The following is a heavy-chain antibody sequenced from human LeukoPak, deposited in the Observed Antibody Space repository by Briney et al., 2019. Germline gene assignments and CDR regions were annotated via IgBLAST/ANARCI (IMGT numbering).Heavy chain of an antibody. CDR2: IYYSGST. CDR1: GGSISSYY. CDR3: ARSPNYDFWSGYLGNNWFDP. J-gene: IGHJ5*02. D-gene: IGHD3-3*01. Sequence: SETLSLTCTVSGGSISSYYWSWIRQPPGKGLEWIGYIYYSGSTNYNPSLKSRVTISVDTSKNQFSLKLSSVTAADTAVYYCARSPNYDFWSGYLGNNWFDPWGQGTLVTVSS. V-gene: IGHV4-59*08.